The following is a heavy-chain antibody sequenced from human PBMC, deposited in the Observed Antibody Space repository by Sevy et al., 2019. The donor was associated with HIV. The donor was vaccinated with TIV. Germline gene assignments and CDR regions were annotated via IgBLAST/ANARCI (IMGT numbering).Heavy chain of an antibody. V-gene: IGHV3-30*14. Sequence: GGSLRLSCAASGFTFSSYTMHWVRQAPGKGLEWVAFISYEGSRKYYADSVKGRFTISRDNSKNTLYLQMNNLRAEDTAVFYCARDLALSGSYSWLAYWGQGTLVTVSS. CDR2: ISYEGSRK. J-gene: IGHJ4*02. CDR1: GFTFSSYT. D-gene: IGHD1-26*01. CDR3: ARDLALSGSYSWLAY.